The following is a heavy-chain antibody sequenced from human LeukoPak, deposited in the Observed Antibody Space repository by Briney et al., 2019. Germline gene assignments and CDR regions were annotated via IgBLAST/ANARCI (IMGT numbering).Heavy chain of an antibody. Sequence: PGGSLRLSCAASGFTISGYWMTWVRQAPGKGLEWVANIKQDGSEKTYVDSVKGRFTIYRDNAKNSIYLQMNSLRVEDTAIYYCARDGGTDWYDPWGQGTLVSVSS. D-gene: IGHD3-16*01. CDR3: ARDGGTDWYDP. CDR2: IKQDGSEK. V-gene: IGHV3-7*01. J-gene: IGHJ5*02. CDR1: GFTISGYW.